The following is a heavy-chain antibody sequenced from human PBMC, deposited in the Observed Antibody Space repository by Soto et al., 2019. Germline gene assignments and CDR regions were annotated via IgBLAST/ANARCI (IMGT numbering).Heavy chain of an antibody. CDR3: ASGSGPNYYTWFDP. V-gene: IGHV4-39*01. CDR2: IYYSGST. D-gene: IGHD3-10*01. Sequence: QLQLQESGPGLVKPSETLSLTCTVSGGSISSSSYYWGWIRQPPGKGLEWIGSIYYSGSTYYNPSLKSRVTLSVDTSKNQFSLKLSSVTAADTAVYYCASGSGPNYYTWFDPWGQGTLVTVSS. J-gene: IGHJ5*02. CDR1: GGSISSSSYY.